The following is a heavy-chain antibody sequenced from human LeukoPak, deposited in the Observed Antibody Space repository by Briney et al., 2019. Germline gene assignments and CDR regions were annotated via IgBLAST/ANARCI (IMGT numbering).Heavy chain of an antibody. CDR2: ISSSSSYI. CDR1: GFTFSSYS. CDR3: ARDRPTVVTPLFDY. D-gene: IGHD4-23*01. V-gene: IGHV3-21*01. J-gene: IGHJ4*02. Sequence: PGGSLRLSCAASGFTFSSYSMNWVRQAPGKGLEWVSSISSSSSYIYYADSVKGRFTISRDNAKNSLYLQMNSLRAEDTAVYYCARDRPTVVTPLFDYWGQGTLVTVSS.